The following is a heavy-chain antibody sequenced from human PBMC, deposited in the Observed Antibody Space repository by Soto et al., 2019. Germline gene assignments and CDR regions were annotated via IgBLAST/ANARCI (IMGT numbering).Heavy chain of an antibody. CDR1: GGTFSSYA. CDR3: ARGRDYGDGYGMDV. J-gene: IGHJ6*02. V-gene: IGHV1-69*13. D-gene: IGHD4-17*01. CDR2: TIPIFGTA. Sequence: ASVKVYCKASGGTFSSYAISWVRQAPGQGLEWMGGTIPIFGTANYAQTFQGRVTITADESTSTAYMELSSLRSEDTAVYYCARGRDYGDGYGMDVWGQGTTVTVSS.